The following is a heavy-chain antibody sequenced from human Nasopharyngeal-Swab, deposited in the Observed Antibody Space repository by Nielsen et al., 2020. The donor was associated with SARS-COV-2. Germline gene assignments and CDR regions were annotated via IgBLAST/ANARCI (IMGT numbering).Heavy chain of an antibody. CDR2: INQDGSEQ. D-gene: IGHD6-13*01. CDR3: ARDLAGSDY. Sequence: GESLEISCAASGFTFSTYLMSWVRQAPGKGLEWVANINQDGSEQYYVDSVKGRFTISRDNAKTSLYLQMNSLRADDTAVYYCARDLAGSDYWGQGTLVTVSS. V-gene: IGHV3-7*01. J-gene: IGHJ4*02. CDR1: GFTFSTYL.